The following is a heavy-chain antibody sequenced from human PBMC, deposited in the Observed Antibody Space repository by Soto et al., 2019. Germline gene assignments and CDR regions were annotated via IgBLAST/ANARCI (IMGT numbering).Heavy chain of an antibody. CDR2: IYYSGST. CDR1: GGSISSGGYY. D-gene: IGHD3-3*01. J-gene: IGHJ4*02. CDR3: ARGPTVEWYGGDFDY. V-gene: IGHV4-31*03. Sequence: SETLSLTCTVSGGSISSGGYYWSWIRQHPGKGLEWIGYIYYSGSTYYNPSLKSRVTISVDTSKNQFSLKLSSVTAADTAVYYCARGPTVEWYGGDFDYWGQGTLVTVSS.